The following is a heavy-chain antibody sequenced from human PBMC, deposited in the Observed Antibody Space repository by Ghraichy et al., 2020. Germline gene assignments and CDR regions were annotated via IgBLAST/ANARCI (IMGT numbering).Heavy chain of an antibody. CDR3: ARDPPMSWSAKNYGMDV. V-gene: IGHV1-18*04. D-gene: IGHD3-3*01. CDR2: ISAYNGNT. J-gene: IGHJ6*02. Sequence: ASVKVSCKASGYTFTSYGISWVRQAPGQGLEWMGWISAYNGNTNYAQKLQGRVTMTTDTSTSTAYMELRSLRSDDTAVYYCARDPPMSWSAKNYGMDVWGQGTTVTVSS. CDR1: GYTFTSYG.